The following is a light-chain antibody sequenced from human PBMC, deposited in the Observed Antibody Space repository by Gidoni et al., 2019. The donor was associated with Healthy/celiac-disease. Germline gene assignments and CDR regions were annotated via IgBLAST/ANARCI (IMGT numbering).Light chain of an antibody. CDR3: QSYDSSLSVGV. CDR2: GNS. Sequence: SVLTQPPSVSVAPGQRVTISCTGSSSNIGAGYDVHWYQQLPGTAPKLLIYGNSNRPSGVPDRFSGSKSGTSASLDITGLQAEDEADYYCQSYDSSLSVGVFGGGTKLTVL. CDR1: SSNIGAGYD. V-gene: IGLV1-40*01. J-gene: IGLJ3*02.